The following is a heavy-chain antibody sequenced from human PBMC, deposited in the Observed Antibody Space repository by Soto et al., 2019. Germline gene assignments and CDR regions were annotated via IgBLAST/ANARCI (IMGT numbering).Heavy chain of an antibody. D-gene: IGHD3-16*02. V-gene: IGHV4-39*07. CDR2: INHSGST. CDR1: GGSISSSSYY. Sequence: SETLSLTCTVSGGSISSSSYYWSWIRQPPGKGLEWIGEINHSGSTNYNPSLKSRVTISVDTSKNQFSLKLSSVTAADTAVYYCARDPFIVWYSLNRGFDYWGQGTLVTVSS. CDR3: ARDPFIVWYSLNRGFDY. J-gene: IGHJ4*02.